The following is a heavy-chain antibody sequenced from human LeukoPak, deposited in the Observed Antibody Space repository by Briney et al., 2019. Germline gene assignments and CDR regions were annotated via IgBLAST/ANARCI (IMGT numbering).Heavy chain of an antibody. D-gene: IGHD3-3*01. CDR1: GFTFDDYA. CDR2: IWYDGSNK. V-gene: IGHV3-33*08. J-gene: IGHJ4*02. CDR3: ARPRGTYYGVWSGYYYIDS. Sequence: GGSLRLSCAASGFTFDDYAMHWVRQAPGKGLEWVALIWYDGSNKYYADSVKGRFTISRDNAKNSLFLQMNSLRDEDTAVYYCARPRGTYYGVWSGYYYIDSWGQGTLVTVSS.